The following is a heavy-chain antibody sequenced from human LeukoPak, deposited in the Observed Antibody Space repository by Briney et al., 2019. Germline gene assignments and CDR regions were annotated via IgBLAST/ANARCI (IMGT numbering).Heavy chain of an antibody. CDR1: GIPVRSNY. CDR2: LYSDGTT. D-gene: IGHD6-13*01. V-gene: IGHV3-66*01. Sequence: GESLRLSCAASGIPVRSNYMSWVRQAPGKGLEWVSVLYSDGTTYYADSVKGRFTISRDNSGNTLYLQMNSLGDEDTAVYYCARARVPASGRYYFDNWGQGTLVTVSS. J-gene: IGHJ4*02. CDR3: ARARVPASGRYYFDN.